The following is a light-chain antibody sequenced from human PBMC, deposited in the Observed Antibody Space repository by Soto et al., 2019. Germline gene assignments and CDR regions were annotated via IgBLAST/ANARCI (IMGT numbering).Light chain of an antibody. CDR2: AAS. CDR1: QSISVH. CDR3: QQSFITPYT. J-gene: IGKJ2*01. V-gene: IGKV1-39*01. Sequence: DIQMTQSPSSLSASVGDTVTITCRASQSISVHLNWYQQKPGKVPKLLIYAASNLHSGVPSRFSGRGSETDIALTISSLQPEDFATYYCQQSFITPYTFGQGTRLEIK.